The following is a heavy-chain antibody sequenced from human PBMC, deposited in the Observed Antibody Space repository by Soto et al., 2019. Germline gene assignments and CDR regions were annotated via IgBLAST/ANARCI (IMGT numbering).Heavy chain of an antibody. CDR2: IILMLNNV. Sequence: HVQLVQSGAEVKKPGPGVKVSCRASGGTFNRHAMGWVRQTPGQGLEWVGGIILMLNNVNYVEKLQGRVTFPTHAPTNTDYMALSRQTTEDTAVYFWARDQGGTRGYSAYDAFDYWGQGTLVSVAS. J-gene: IGHJ4*02. CDR3: ARDQGGTRGYSAYDAFDY. D-gene: IGHD5-12*01. V-gene: IGHV1-69*01. CDR1: GGTFNRHA.